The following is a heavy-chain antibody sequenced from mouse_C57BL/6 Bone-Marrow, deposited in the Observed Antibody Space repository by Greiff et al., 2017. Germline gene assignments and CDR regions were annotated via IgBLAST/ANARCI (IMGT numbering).Heavy chain of an antibody. CDR2: ISNGGGST. D-gene: IGHD3-2*02. CDR1: GFTFSDYY. CDR3: GRQRGQLRLYVDY. Sequence: EVKVVESGGGLVQPGGSLKLSCAASGFTFSDYYMYWVRQTPEKRLEWVAYISNGGGSTYYPDPVKGRFTITRANAKNTLYLQKSRRKSEDTAMYYCGRQRGQLRLYVDYWGQGTTLTVSS. V-gene: IGHV5-12*01. J-gene: IGHJ2*01.